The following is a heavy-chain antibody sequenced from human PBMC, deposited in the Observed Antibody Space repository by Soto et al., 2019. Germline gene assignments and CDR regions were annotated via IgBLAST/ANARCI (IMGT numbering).Heavy chain of an antibody. CDR3: ASGSVGWYAGQTYYYYGMDV. Sequence: ASETLSLTCTVSGGPVSSGSYYWSWIRQPPGKGLEWIGYIYYSGSTNYNPSLKSRVTISVDTSKNQFSLKLSSVTAADTAVYYCASGSVGWYAGQTYYYYGMDVWGQGTTVTVSS. D-gene: IGHD6-19*01. CDR1: GGPVSSGSYY. CDR2: IYYSGST. V-gene: IGHV4-61*01. J-gene: IGHJ6*02.